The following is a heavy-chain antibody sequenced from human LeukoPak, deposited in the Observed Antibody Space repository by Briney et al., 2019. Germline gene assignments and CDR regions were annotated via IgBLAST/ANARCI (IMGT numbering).Heavy chain of an antibody. CDR2: INHSGST. V-gene: IGHV4-34*01. CDR3: AIQRGALVDY. D-gene: IGHD5-18*01. CDR1: GGSFSGYY. J-gene: IGHJ4*02. Sequence: SETLSLTCAVYGGSFSGYYWSWIRQPPGKGLEWIGEINHSGSTNYNPSLKSRVTISVDTSKNQFSLKLSSVTAADTAVYYCAIQRGALVDYWGQGTLVTVSS.